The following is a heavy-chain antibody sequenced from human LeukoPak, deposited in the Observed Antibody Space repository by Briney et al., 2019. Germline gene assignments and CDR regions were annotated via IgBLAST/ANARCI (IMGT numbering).Heavy chain of an antibody. CDR2: FYSGGST. D-gene: IGHD6-13*01. V-gene: IGHV3-66*01. CDR3: ASSSWSSEYFHY. CDR1: GFTVSDNY. J-gene: IGHJ1*01. Sequence: PGGSLRLSCAASGFTVSDNYMSWVRQAPGKGLEWVSVFYSGGSTRYADSVKGRFTISTDNSKNTLYLQLNSLRAEDTAVYFCASSSWSSEYFHYWGQGTLVTVSS.